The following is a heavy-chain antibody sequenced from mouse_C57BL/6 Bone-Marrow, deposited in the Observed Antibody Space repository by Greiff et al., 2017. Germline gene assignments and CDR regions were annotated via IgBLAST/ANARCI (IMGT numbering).Heavy chain of an antibody. D-gene: IGHD1-1*01. Sequence: VQLQQSGAELASPGASVTLSCKASGYTFTDHIMNWVKKRPGKGLAWIGRIYPVSGETNSNQKFRGTATFSVDRSSSTVSMVLNSLTSEDPAVYYCGALIYYYGSSYESAGYFSYWVQGTTLTVSS. CDR2: IYPVSGET. J-gene: IGHJ2*01. CDR3: GALIYYYGSSYESAGYFSY. CDR1: GYTFTDHI. V-gene: IGHV1-11*01.